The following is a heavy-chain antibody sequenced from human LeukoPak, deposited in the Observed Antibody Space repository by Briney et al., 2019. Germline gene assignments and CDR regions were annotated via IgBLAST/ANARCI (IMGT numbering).Heavy chain of an antibody. V-gene: IGHV4-59*01. CDR2: IYHSGST. CDR1: GGSISTYY. D-gene: IGHD5-12*01. CDR3: ARDGYSGNDGL. J-gene: IGHJ4*02. Sequence: PSETLSLTCTVSGGSISTYYWILIRQPPGPGLEWIGYIYHSGSTKYNPSLKSRVTISVDTSKNQFSLKLSSVTAADTAVYYCARDGYSGNDGLWGQGTLVTVSS.